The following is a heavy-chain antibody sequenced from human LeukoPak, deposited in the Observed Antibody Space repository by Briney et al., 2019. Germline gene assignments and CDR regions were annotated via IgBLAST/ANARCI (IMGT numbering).Heavy chain of an antibody. Sequence: ASVKVSCKASGYTFTGYYMRWVRQAPGQGLEWMGWINPNSGGTNYAQKFQGRVAMTRDTSISTAYMELSRLRSDDTAVYYCARTYGSGSYDFDYWGQGTLVTVSS. CDR1: GYTFTGYY. J-gene: IGHJ4*02. D-gene: IGHD3-10*01. V-gene: IGHV1-2*02. CDR2: INPNSGGT. CDR3: ARTYGSGSYDFDY.